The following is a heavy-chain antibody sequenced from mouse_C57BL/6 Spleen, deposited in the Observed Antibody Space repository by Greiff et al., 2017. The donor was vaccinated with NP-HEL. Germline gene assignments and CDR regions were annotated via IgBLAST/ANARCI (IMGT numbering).Heavy chain of an antibody. V-gene: IGHV5-4*03. Sequence: DVMLVESGGGLVKPGGSLKLSCAASGFTFSSYAMSWVRQTPEKRLEWVATISDGGSYTYYPDNVKGRFTISRDNAKNNLYLQMSHLKSEDTAMYYCARPYYDYDDYFDYWGQGTTLTVSS. CDR1: GFTFSSYA. J-gene: IGHJ2*01. D-gene: IGHD2-4*01. CDR2: ISDGGSYT. CDR3: ARPYYDYDDYFDY.